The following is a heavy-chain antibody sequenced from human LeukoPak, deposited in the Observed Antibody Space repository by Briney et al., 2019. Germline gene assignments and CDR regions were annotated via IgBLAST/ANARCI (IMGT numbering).Heavy chain of an antibody. V-gene: IGHV5-51*01. Sequence: GESLKISCKGSGYSFTSYWIGWVRQMPGKGLEWMWIIYPGDSDTRYSPSFQGEVTISADKSISTAYLQWSSLKASDTAMYYCARSPIFYDSTDDAFDIWGQGTMVTVSS. CDR3: ARSPIFYDSTDDAFDI. J-gene: IGHJ3*02. D-gene: IGHD3-22*01. CDR2: IYPGDSDT. CDR1: GYSFTSYW.